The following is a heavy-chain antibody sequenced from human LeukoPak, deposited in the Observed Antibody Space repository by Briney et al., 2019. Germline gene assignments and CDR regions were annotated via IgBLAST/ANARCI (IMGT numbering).Heavy chain of an antibody. J-gene: IGHJ6*02. D-gene: IGHD3-22*01. CDR2: VSYLGDDQ. CDR3: AKDRSSGPHNNYGMDV. Sequence: GGSLRLSCAASGFTFSSYGIHWVRQSPGKGLEWVAVVSYLGDDQFYAESVKGRFTISRDNSKKTLFLKMNSMRGEDTAVYYCAKDRSSGPHNNYGMDVWGPEGTVIVSS. CDR1: GFTFSSYG. V-gene: IGHV3-30*18.